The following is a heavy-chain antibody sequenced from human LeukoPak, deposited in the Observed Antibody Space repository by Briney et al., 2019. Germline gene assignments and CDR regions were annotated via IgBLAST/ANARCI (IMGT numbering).Heavy chain of an antibody. CDR1: GGSISSSDW. CDR3: ARRCTEGVCNGGSDY. J-gene: IGHJ4*02. Sequence: SETLSLTCAVFGGSISSSDWGRWVRQSPEKGLEWIGQIYHSGITGYNPSLKSRLTISLDKSKNQFSLKVSSVTAADTAVYYCARRCTEGVCNGGSDYSGEGTLVTVSS. CDR2: IYHSGIT. D-gene: IGHD2-8*01. V-gene: IGHV4-4*02.